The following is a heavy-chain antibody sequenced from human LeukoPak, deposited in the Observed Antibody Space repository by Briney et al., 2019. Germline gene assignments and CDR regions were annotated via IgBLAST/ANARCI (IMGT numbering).Heavy chain of an antibody. CDR1: GFTFTDFG. V-gene: IGHV3-30*02. D-gene: IGHD4-17*01. CDR3: AKDRDDYGDDC. Sequence: GGSLRLSCAASGFTFTDFGMHWVRQAPGKGLDWVSHIRRDGRSKFYAESVKGRFTISRDNSKNTLYLQMNSLRAEDTAVYYCAKDRDDYGDDCWGQGILVTAST. CDR2: IRRDGRSK. J-gene: IGHJ4*02.